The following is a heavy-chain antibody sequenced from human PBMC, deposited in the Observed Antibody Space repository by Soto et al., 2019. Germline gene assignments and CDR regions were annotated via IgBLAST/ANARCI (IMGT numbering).Heavy chain of an antibody. CDR2: ISISSSET. CDR3: ARVAY. J-gene: IGHJ4*01. CDR1: GFSFSRVS. Sequence: WGSLRLSCEASGFSFSRVSMNWVRQVPGKGLEWVASISISSSETWYADSVKGRFIISRDNAQNSLFLQMNTLRPEDSAIYYCARVAYWGAGKRVTVSP. V-gene: IGHV3-21*01.